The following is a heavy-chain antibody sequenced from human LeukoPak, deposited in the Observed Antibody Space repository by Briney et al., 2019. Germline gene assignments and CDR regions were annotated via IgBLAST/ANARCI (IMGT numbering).Heavy chain of an antibody. CDR2: IDYSATT. CDR1: GGSISTYY. Sequence: SETLSLTCTVSGGSISTYYWSWIRQPPGKGLEWIAYIDYSATTNYNPSLKSRVTISVDTSKNQFSLKLSSVTAADTAVYYCARVPRTSYYEDHLGYWGQRTLVTVSS. D-gene: IGHD3-3*01. CDR3: ARVPRTSYYEDHLGY. V-gene: IGHV4-59*01. J-gene: IGHJ4*02.